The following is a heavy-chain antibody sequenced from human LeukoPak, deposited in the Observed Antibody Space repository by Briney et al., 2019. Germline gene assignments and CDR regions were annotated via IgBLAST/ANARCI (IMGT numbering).Heavy chain of an antibody. CDR2: INPNSGGT. J-gene: IGHJ5*02. Sequence: ASVKVSCKASGYTFTGYYMHWVRQAPGQGLEWMGWINPNSGGTNYAQKFQGRVTMTRDTSIGTAYMELSRLRSDDTAVYYCARVPGPYYYGSGSYPNWFDPWGQGTLVTVSS. CDR1: GYTFTGYY. V-gene: IGHV1-2*02. D-gene: IGHD3-10*01. CDR3: ARVPGPYYYGSGSYPNWFDP.